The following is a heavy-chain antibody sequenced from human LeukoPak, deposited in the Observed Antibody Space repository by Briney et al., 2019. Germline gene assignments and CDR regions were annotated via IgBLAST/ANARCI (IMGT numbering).Heavy chain of an antibody. D-gene: IGHD6-19*01. Sequence: GGSLRLSCAASGFPFDDYTMHWIRHRPGRGLEWVCFVDRDGSITHYADALKGRFTVSRDNSRNSLYLQMNSLTTEDSGLYFCAKDRGNSGWYLYFDHWGQGTPVTVSS. CDR2: VDRDGSIT. CDR1: GFPFDDYT. V-gene: IGHV3-43*01. J-gene: IGHJ4*02. CDR3: AKDRGNSGWYLYFDH.